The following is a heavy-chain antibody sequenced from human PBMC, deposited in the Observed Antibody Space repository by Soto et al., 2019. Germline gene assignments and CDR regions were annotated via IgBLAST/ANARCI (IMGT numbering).Heavy chain of an antibody. Sequence: PXATLSLTLTASGGSITSSSHFWGWVRQPPGKGLEWIGTIYFTGNTYYTPSLKSRLTMSIDTSKNEFSLRLNSVTAADTAVYYCAGQTFTIAAASYGRSNWFDPWGPGTLVTVSS. D-gene: IGHD6-25*01. V-gene: IGHV4-39*01. CDR1: GGSITSSSHF. CDR2: IYFTGNT. CDR3: AGQTFTIAAASYGRSNWFDP. J-gene: IGHJ5*02.